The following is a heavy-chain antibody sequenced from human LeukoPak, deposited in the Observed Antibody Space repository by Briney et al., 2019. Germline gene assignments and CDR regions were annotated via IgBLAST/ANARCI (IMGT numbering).Heavy chain of an antibody. D-gene: IGHD4-17*01. J-gene: IGHJ5*02. Sequence: PGGSLRLSCAASGFTFSSYSMNWVRQAPGKGLEWVSSISSSSSYIYYADSVKGRFTISRDNAKNSLYLQMNSLRAEDTAVYYCARSSTVTRKGSRFDPWGQGTLVTVSS. CDR1: GFTFSSYS. CDR2: ISSSSSYI. V-gene: IGHV3-21*01. CDR3: ARSSTVTRKGSRFDP.